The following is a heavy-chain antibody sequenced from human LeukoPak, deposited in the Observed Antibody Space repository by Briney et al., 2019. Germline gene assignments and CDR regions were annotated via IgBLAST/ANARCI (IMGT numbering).Heavy chain of an antibody. J-gene: IGHJ4*02. D-gene: IGHD2-2*01. Sequence: GGSVRLSCAASGYTFSSYWMRWVSEAPGKGLEWVANIKQDGSEKYYMDSMKGRFTISRDNAKNSLYLQMNSLRAEDTDEFDCESGGVPGAMLIGYWGQGTLVTVSS. CDR2: IKQDGSEK. CDR3: ESGGVPGAMLIGY. CDR1: GYTFSSYW. V-gene: IGHV3-7*01.